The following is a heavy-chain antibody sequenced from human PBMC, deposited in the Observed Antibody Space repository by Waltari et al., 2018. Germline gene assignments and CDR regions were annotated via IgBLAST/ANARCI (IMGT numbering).Heavy chain of an antibody. Sequence: QEQLVQSGAEVRKPGASVKVSCKATGYSFTGYYIHWGRQAPGQGLEWLGWINPNSAGTDYAQKFQGRVTMTRDTSSHTVYMELSRLTSDDSAVYYCARGGVSYYDFWTGYYPYMDVWGKGTTVTISS. J-gene: IGHJ6*03. CDR3: ARGGVSYYDFWTGYYPYMDV. CDR1: GYSFTGYY. D-gene: IGHD3-3*01. V-gene: IGHV1-2*02. CDR2: INPNSAGT.